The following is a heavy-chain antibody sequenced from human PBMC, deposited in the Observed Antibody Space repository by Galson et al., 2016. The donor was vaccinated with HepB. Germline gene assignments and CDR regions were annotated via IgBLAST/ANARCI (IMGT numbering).Heavy chain of an antibody. CDR1: GFTVSSNY. V-gene: IGHV3-53*01. CDR2: TYSGGTT. CDR3: ATAPTLGY. Sequence: SLRLSCAASGFTVSSNYMSWVRQAPGKGLEGVSVTYSGGTTFYGDSVKGRFTISRDTSKNTLYLQMNSLKAEYTAVYYCATAPTLGYWGQGTLVTVSS. D-gene: IGHD3-16*01. J-gene: IGHJ4*02.